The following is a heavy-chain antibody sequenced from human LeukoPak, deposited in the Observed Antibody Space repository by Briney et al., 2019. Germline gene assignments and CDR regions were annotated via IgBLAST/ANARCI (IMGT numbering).Heavy chain of an antibody. J-gene: IGHJ6*02. Sequence: SETLSLTCTVSGGSISSYYWSWIRQPPGKGLEWIGYIYCSGSTNYNPSLKSRVTISVDTSKNQFSLKLSSVTAADTAVYYCARQRRWLQLSYYYYGMDVWGQGTTVTVSS. D-gene: IGHD5-24*01. CDR1: GGSISSYY. V-gene: IGHV4-59*08. CDR2: IYCSGST. CDR3: ARQRRWLQLSYYYYGMDV.